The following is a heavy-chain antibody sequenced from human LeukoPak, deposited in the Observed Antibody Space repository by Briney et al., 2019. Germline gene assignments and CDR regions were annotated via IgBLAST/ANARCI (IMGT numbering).Heavy chain of an antibody. D-gene: IGHD3-16*02. Sequence: SETLSLTCTVSGGSISSYYWSWIRQPPGKGLEWIGYIYYSGSTNYNPSLKSRVTISVDTSKNQFSLKLSSVTAADTAVYYCARAKGDDYVWGSYRTYYFDYWGQGTLVTVSS. CDR2: IYYSGST. J-gene: IGHJ4*02. CDR1: GGSISSYY. CDR3: ARAKGDDYVWGSYRTYYFDY. V-gene: IGHV4-59*01.